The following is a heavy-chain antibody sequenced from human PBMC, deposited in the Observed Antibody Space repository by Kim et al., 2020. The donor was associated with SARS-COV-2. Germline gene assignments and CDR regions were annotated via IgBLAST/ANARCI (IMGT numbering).Heavy chain of an antibody. CDR3: ARGGATVVTPGSNWYFDL. J-gene: IGHJ2*01. D-gene: IGHD4-17*01. V-gene: IGHV3-74*01. CDR1: RFTFSSYW. Sequence: GGSLRLSCAASRFTFSSYWMHWVRQAPGKGLVWVSRIISDGNSTNYADSVKGRFTISRDNAKNTLYLQMNSLRVEDTAVYYCARGGATVVTPGSNWYFDLWGRGTLVTVSS. CDR2: IISDGNST.